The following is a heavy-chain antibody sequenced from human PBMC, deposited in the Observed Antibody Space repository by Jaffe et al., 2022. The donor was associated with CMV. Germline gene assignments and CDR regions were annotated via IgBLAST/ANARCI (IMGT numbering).Heavy chain of an antibody. CDR1: GGSISSSSYY. CDR2: IYYSGST. J-gene: IGHJ2*01. D-gene: IGHD2-2*01. Sequence: QLQLQESGPGLVKPSETLSLTCTVSGGSISSSSYYWGWIRQPPGKGLEWIGSIYYSGSTYYNPSLKSRVTISVDTSKNQFSLKLSSVTAADTAVYYCARPITGCSSTSCYESSWYFDLWGRGTLVTVSS. CDR3: ARPITGCSSTSCYESSWYFDL. V-gene: IGHV4-39*01.